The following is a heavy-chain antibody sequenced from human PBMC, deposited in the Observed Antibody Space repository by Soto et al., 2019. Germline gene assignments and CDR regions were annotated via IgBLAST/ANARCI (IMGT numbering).Heavy chain of an antibody. CDR1: GFTFNNYG. Sequence: QVQLVESGGGVVQPGRSLRLSCAASGFTFNNYGMHWVRQAPGKGLEWVAVISYDGSNKYYAESVKGRFTISRDRSKNTLYLQMNSLRAEDTAVYYCAKNRLANSPYYYYYYGMDVWGQGTTATVSS. V-gene: IGHV3-30*18. J-gene: IGHJ6*02. CDR2: ISYDGSNK. D-gene: IGHD6-25*01. CDR3: AKNRLANSPYYYYYYGMDV.